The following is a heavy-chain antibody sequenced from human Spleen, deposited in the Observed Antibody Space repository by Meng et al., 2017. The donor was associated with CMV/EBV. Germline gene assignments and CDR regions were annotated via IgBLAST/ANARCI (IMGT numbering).Heavy chain of an antibody. CDR1: TFTGYY. D-gene: IGHD2-21*01. Sequence: TFTGYYMHWVRQAPGQGLEWMGWINPNSGGTNYAQKFQGRVTMTRDTSISTAYMELSRLRSDDTAVYYCARGGQAYCGGDCYSGRFDPWGQGTLVTVSS. V-gene: IGHV1-2*02. CDR3: ARGGQAYCGGDCYSGRFDP. CDR2: INPNSGGT. J-gene: IGHJ5*02.